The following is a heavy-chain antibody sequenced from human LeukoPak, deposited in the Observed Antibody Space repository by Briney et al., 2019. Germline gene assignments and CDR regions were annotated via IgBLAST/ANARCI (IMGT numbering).Heavy chain of an antibody. D-gene: IGHD1-26*01. CDR1: GYTFTGYY. V-gene: IGHV1-2*06. CDR3: ARDKQADSGIDH. CDR2: INPNSGGT. J-gene: IGHJ5*02. Sequence: ASVKVACKASGYTFTGYYMHWVRHAPGQGLEWMGRINPNSGGTNYAQKFQGRVTMTRDTSISTAYMELSRLRSDDTAVYYCARDKQADSGIDHWGQGALVTVS.